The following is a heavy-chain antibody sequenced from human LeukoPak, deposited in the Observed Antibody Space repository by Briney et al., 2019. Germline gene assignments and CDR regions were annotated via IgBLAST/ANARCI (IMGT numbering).Heavy chain of an antibody. CDR3: ARDAEIVGATNLDY. CDR2: ISGSGGNT. CDR1: GFTLRSYA. D-gene: IGHD1-26*01. Sequence: GGSLRLSCAASGFTLRSYAMSWVRQAPGKGLEWVSAISGSGGNTYYADSVKGRFTISRDNSKNTVYLQMNSLRAEDTAVYYCARDAEIVGATNLDYWGQGTLVTVSS. J-gene: IGHJ4*02. V-gene: IGHV3-23*01.